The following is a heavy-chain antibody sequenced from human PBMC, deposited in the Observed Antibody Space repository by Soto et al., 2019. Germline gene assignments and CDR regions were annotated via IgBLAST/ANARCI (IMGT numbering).Heavy chain of an antibody. J-gene: IGHJ4*02. Sequence: SETLSLTCTVSGGSIGSVAYYWSWIRLHPGEGLEWIGYIFDSGTTYYNPSLESRATISVDTSKNQFSLKLSSVTAADTAVYYCARDYSGYSLFDSWGQGILVTVS. D-gene: IGHD3-22*01. CDR1: GGSIGSVAYY. CDR2: IFDSGTT. CDR3: ARDYSGYSLFDS. V-gene: IGHV4-31*03.